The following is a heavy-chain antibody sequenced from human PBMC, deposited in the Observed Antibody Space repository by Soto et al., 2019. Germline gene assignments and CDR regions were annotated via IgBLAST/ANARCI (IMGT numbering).Heavy chain of an antibody. CDR1: GGSISSYY. CDR3: ARVRKGITGTFRHYYYYGMDV. Sequence: SETLSLTCAVSGGSISSYYWSWIRQPPGKGLEWIGYIYYSGSTNYNPSLKSRVTISVDTSKNQFSLKLSSVTAADTAVYYCARVRKGITGTFRHYYYYGMDVWGQGTTVTVSS. J-gene: IGHJ6*02. D-gene: IGHD1-20*01. V-gene: IGHV4-59*01. CDR2: IYYSGST.